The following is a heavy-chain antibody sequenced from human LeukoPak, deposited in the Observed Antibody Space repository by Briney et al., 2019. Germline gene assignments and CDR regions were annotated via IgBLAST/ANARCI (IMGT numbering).Heavy chain of an antibody. D-gene: IGHD3-3*02. CDR1: GFSVSLNC. CDR2: LYSGSDT. J-gene: IGHJ2*01. CDR3: ARVGDHFHWYLDL. V-gene: IGHV3-53*01. Sequence: PGGSLRLSCAASGFSVSLNCMNWVRQAPGKGLEWVSILYSGSDTYYADSVKGRFTISRDSSKNMLFLHMNSLTAEDTAVYYCARVGDHFHWYLDLWGRGTLVTVSS.